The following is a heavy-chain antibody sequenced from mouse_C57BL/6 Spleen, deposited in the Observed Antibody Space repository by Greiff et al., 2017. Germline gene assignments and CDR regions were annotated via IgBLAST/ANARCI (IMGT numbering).Heavy chain of an antibody. Sequence: EVQLQQSGPGMVKPSQSLSLTCTVTGYSITSGYDWHWIRHFPGNKLEWMGYISYSGSTNYNPSLKSRISITHDTSKNHFFLKLNSVTTEDTATYYCARLGPWYFDVWGTGTTVTVSS. CDR3: ARLGPWYFDV. CDR2: ISYSGST. CDR1: GYSITSGYD. J-gene: IGHJ1*03. D-gene: IGHD4-1*01. V-gene: IGHV3-1*01.